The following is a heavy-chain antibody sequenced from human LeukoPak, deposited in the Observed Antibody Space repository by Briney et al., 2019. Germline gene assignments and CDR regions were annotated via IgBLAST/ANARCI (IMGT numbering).Heavy chain of an antibody. CDR1: GFTFSSYA. D-gene: IGHD2-15*01. Sequence: PGGSLRLSCAASGFTFSSYAMSWVRQAPGKGLEWVSAISGSGGSTYYADSVKGRFTISRDNSKNTLYLQVNSLRAEDTAVYYCAKSVVVADLYYYYGMDVWGQGTTVTVSS. CDR2: ISGSGGST. J-gene: IGHJ6*02. CDR3: AKSVVVADLYYYYGMDV. V-gene: IGHV3-23*01.